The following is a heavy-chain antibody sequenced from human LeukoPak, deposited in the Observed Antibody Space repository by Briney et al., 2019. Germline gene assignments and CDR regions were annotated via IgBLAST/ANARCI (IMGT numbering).Heavy chain of an antibody. CDR3: ARATLRGDPFDS. CDR2: IFTSGNT. J-gene: IGHJ5*01. D-gene: IGHD2-21*02. V-gene: IGHV4-31*03. CDR1: GDSISSGGYY. Sequence: SETLSLTCTVSGDSISSGGYYWTWIRQHPGKGLEWIGNIFTSGNTYYNPSLKGRVFTSVDTSKSQFFLRLTSVTAADTAVYYCARATLRGDPFDSWGQGIQVTVSS.